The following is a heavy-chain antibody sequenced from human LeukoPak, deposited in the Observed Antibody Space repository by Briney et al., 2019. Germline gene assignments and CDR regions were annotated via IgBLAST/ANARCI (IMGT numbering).Heavy chain of an antibody. CDR1: GGTFSSYA. Sequence: SVKVSCKASGGTFSSYAISWVRQAPGQGLEWMGGIIPIFGTANYAQKFQGRVTTTADESTSTAYMELSSLRSEDTAVYYCARAQTSLRYFDWFYFDYWGQGTLVTVSS. V-gene: IGHV1-69*13. D-gene: IGHD3-9*01. CDR3: ARAQTSLRYFDWFYFDY. J-gene: IGHJ4*02. CDR2: IIPIFGTA.